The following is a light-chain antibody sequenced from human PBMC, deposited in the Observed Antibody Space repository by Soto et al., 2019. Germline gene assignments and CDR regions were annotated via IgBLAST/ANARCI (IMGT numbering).Light chain of an antibody. CDR1: QTVTSSHLAPY. CDR3: QQYATSPYT. Sequence: IVLTQSPDTLSLSPGERATLSCRASQTVTSSHLAPYLAWHQQKPGQAPRLLIYGTSSRATGIPDRFSGRGSGTDLTLTISSLEPEDFPVYYSQQYATSPYTFSQGTRLEI. CDR2: GTS. V-gene: IGKV3-20*01. J-gene: IGKJ2*01.